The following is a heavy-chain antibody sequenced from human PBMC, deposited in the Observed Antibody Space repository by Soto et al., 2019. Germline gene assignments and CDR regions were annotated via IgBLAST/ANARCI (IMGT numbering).Heavy chain of an antibody. Sequence: SETLSLTCTVSGGSISSDDYYWSWIRQAPGRGLEWIGYIHSSGSIYYNPSLKSRATMSIDTAGNQFSLKVSSVTVADTAVYYCASSSLYGMDVWGQGTTVTVSS. J-gene: IGHJ6*02. CDR2: IHSSGSI. CDR3: ASSSLYGMDV. V-gene: IGHV4-30-4*01. CDR1: GGSISSDDYY.